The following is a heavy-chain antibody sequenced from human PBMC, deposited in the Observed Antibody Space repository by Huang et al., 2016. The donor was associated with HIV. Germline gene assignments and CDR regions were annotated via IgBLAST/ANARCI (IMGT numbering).Heavy chain of an antibody. CDR1: GFTFSDYY. D-gene: IGHD3-10*01. J-gene: IGHJ5*02. V-gene: IGHV3-11*04. CDR2: ISSSGSTI. Sequence: QVQLVESGGGLVKPGGSLRLSCADSGFTFSDYYMRWIRQAPGKGVEWVSYISSSGSTIYYADSVKGRFTISRDNAKNSLYLQMNSLRAEDTAVYYCARCFLTMARLSFDPWGQGTLVTVSS. CDR3: ARCFLTMARLSFDP.